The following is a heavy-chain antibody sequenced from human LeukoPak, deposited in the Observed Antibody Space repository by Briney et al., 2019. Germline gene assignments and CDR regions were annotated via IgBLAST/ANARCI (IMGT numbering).Heavy chain of an antibody. CDR1: GYTFTSYG. V-gene: IGHV1-18*01. D-gene: IGHD2-21*01. CDR3: ARDIPTSSYYYYYYMDV. J-gene: IGHJ6*03. Sequence: ASVKVSCKASGYTFTSYGISWVRQAPGQGLEWMGWISAYNGNTNYAQELQGRVTMTTDTSTSTAYMELRSLRSDDTAVYYCARDIPTSSYYYYYYMDVWGKGTTVTISS. CDR2: ISAYNGNT.